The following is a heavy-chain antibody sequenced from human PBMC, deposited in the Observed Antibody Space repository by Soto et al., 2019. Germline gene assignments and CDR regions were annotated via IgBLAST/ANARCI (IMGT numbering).Heavy chain of an antibody. CDR2: ISWNSGSI. J-gene: IGHJ4*02. CDR3: AKVKDFSLELLIDY. CDR1: GFTFDDYA. Sequence: GGSLRLSCAASGFTFDDYAMHWVRQAPGKGLEWVSGISWNSGSIGYADSVKGRFTISRDNAKNSLYLQMNSLRAEDTALYYCAKVKDFSLELLIDYWGQGTLVTVSS. V-gene: IGHV3-9*01. D-gene: IGHD1-7*01.